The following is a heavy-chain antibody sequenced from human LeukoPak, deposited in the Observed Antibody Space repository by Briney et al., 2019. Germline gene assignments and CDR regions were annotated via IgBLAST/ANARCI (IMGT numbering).Heavy chain of an antibody. D-gene: IGHD3-22*01. V-gene: IGHV3-53*01. CDR2: IYSGGST. J-gene: IGHJ2*01. CDR3: ARGSHYDSSGFTLFDL. Sequence: GGSLRLSCAASGFTVSSNYMSWVRQAPGKGLEWVSVIYSGGSTYYADSVKGRFTISRDNSKNTLYLQMNSLRAEDTAVYYCARGSHYDSSGFTLFDLWGRGTLVTVSS. CDR1: GFTVSSNY.